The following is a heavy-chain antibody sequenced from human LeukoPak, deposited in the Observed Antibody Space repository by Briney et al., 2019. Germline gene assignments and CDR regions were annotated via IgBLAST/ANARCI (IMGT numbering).Heavy chain of an antibody. CDR1: GFTLSSNY. V-gene: IGHV3-53*01. D-gene: IGHD3-22*01. J-gene: IGHJ4*02. CDR3: ARARGGYYYDSSGYYFDY. CDR2: IYSGGST. Sequence: GGSLRLSCAASGFTLSSNYMSWVRQAPGKGLEWVSVIYSGGSTYYADSVKGRFTISRDNSKNTLYLQMNSLRAEDTAVYYGARARGGYYYDSSGYYFDYWGQGTLVTVSS.